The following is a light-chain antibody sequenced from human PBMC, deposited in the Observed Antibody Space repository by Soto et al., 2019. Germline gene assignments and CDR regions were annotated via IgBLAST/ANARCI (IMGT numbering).Light chain of an antibody. CDR2: DAS. Sequence: EIVLTQSPATLSLSPGETATLSCGASQSVRGYLAWYQQKPGQAPRLLIFDASYRATGIPARFTGSGYGTVFTLAISSLEPEDFAVYYCQQRSNWPLTFGGGTRVEIK. CDR1: QSVRGY. CDR3: QQRSNWPLT. J-gene: IGKJ4*01. V-gene: IGKV3-11*01.